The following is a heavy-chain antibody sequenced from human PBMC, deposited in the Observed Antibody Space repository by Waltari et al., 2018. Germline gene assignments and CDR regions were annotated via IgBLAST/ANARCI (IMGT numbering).Heavy chain of an antibody. J-gene: IGHJ4*02. CDR2: LDKYGNT. CDR3: ARGDTSNWFASYFDF. Sequence: QVQLQESGPGLVKPSPTLSLICSVSGDSITSGSYHWSWIQQPAGGGLECIGRLDKYGNTTYNPSLKGPVTIPLDTSKNQFSLRLESVTAADTAVYYCARGDTSNWFASYFDFWGQGILVSVSS. CDR1: GDSITSGSYH. D-gene: IGHD3-10*01. V-gene: IGHV4-61*02.